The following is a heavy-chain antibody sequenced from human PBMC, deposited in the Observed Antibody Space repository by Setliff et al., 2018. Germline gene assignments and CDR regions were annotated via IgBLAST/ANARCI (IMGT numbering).Heavy chain of an antibody. CDR1: GYMFKSHG. CDR3: AGSVGGAPYYYGLDV. D-gene: IGHD1-26*01. Sequence: GASVKVSCKASGYMFKSHGINWMRQAPGQGFEWMGWISTYNGNTKYAQKLQGRVTMTTDTSTSTAYMELSSLRSEDTAVYYCAGSVGGAPYYYGLDVWGQGTTVTVSS. CDR2: ISTYNGNT. V-gene: IGHV1-18*04. J-gene: IGHJ6*02.